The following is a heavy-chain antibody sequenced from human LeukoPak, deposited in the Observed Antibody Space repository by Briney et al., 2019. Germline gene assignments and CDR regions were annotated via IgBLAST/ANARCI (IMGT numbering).Heavy chain of an antibody. CDR1: GYTFTGYY. V-gene: IGHV1-2*02. CDR2: INPNSGGT. D-gene: IGHD6-13*01. CDR3: ARDPDLAAAGTYYYYYYMDV. Sequence: ASVKVSCKASGYTFTGYYMHWVRQAPGQGLEWMGWINPNSGGTNYAQKFQGRVTMTRDTSISTAYMELSRLRSDDTAVYYCARDPDLAAAGTYYYYYYMDVWGKGTTVTVSS. J-gene: IGHJ6*03.